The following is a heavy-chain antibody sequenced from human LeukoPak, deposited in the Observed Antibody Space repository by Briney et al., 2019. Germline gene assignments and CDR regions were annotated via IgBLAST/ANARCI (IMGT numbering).Heavy chain of an antibody. CDR2: ISAYNGNT. J-gene: IGHJ6*03. V-gene: IGHV1-18*01. CDR3: ARACHDFWSGQAIGYYYYYMDV. Sequence: ASVKVSCKASGYTFTSYGIIWVRQAPGQGLEWMGWISAYNGNTNYAQKLQGRVTMTTDTSTSTAYMELRSLRSDDTAVYYCARACHDFWSGQAIGYYYYYMDVWGKGTTVTVSS. D-gene: IGHD3-3*01. CDR1: GYTFTSYG.